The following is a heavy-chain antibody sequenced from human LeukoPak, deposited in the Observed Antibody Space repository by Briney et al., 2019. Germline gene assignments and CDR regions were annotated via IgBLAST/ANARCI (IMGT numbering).Heavy chain of an antibody. CDR2: INPNSGDT. Sequence: APVKVSCKASGYTFTGYYMHWVRQAPGQGLEWMGWINPNSGDTNYAQKFQGRVTMTRDTSISTAYMELSGLRSDDTAVYYCASARWSGQSADFDYWGQGTLVTVSS. D-gene: IGHD2-15*01. J-gene: IGHJ4*02. V-gene: IGHV1-2*02. CDR3: ASARWSGQSADFDY. CDR1: GYTFTGYY.